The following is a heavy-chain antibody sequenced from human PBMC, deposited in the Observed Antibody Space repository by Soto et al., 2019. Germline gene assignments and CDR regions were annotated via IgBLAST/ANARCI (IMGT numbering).Heavy chain of an antibody. V-gene: IGHV1-2*04. CDR2: ISPNSGRT. Sequence: QEQLVQSGAEVKKPGASVKVSCKGSGYTFTEYYIHWVRQAPGRGLEWMGWISPNSGRTKSAQKFQGWVTMTEDTSIATVYMELNGLKSDDTAIYFCAMRLGAAGDYFYGLDVWGQGTAVIVSS. J-gene: IGHJ6*02. CDR1: GYTFTEYY. CDR3: AMRLGAAGDYFYGLDV. D-gene: IGHD6-25*01.